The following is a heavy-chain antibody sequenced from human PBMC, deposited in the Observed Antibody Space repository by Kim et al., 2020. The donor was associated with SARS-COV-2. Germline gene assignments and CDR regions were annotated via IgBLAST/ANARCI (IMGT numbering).Heavy chain of an antibody. V-gene: IGHV3-21*01. J-gene: IGHJ4*02. D-gene: IGHD3-10*01. Sequence: ADSVKSRFTITRDNAKNPLYLQMNSLRAEDTAVYYCARDPNYYGSGSYIYWGQGTLVTVSS. CDR3: ARDPNYYGSGSYIY.